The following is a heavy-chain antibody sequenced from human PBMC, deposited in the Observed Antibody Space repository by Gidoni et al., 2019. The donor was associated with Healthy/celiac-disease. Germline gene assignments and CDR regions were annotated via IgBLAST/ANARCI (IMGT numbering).Heavy chain of an antibody. CDR1: GFTLDDSG. D-gene: IGHD2-2*01. J-gene: IGHJ4*02. CDR2: INCNGGST. Sequence: EVQLVESGGGVVRPGGSLRLSCAASGFTLDDSGMSWVRQAPGKGLEWVSGINCNGGSTGYAASVKGRFTISRDNAKNSLYLQMNSLRAEDTALYYCARTPYCSSTSCPYYFDYWGQGTLVTVSS. CDR3: ARTPYCSSTSCPYYFDY. V-gene: IGHV3-20*04.